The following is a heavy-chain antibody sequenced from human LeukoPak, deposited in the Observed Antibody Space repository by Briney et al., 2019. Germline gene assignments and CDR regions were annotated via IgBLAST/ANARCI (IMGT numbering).Heavy chain of an antibody. CDR2: INPNSGGT. CDR1: GYTFTGYY. V-gene: IGHV1-2*02. Sequence: ASVKVSCKASGYTFTGYYMHWVRRAPGQGLEWMGWINPNSGGTNYAQKFQGRVTMTRDTSISTAYMELSRLRSDDTAVYYCARGLRFLEWFLDYWGQGTLVTVSS. D-gene: IGHD3-3*01. J-gene: IGHJ4*02. CDR3: ARGLRFLEWFLDY.